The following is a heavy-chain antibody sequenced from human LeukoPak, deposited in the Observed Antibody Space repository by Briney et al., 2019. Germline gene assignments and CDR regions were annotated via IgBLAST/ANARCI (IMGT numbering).Heavy chain of an antibody. J-gene: IGHJ4*02. CDR2: IYYSGST. CDR1: GGSISSSSYY. Sequence: PSETLSLTCTVSGGSISSSSYYWGWIRQPPGKGLEWIGSIYYSGSTYYNPSLKSRVTISVDTSKNQFSLKLSSVTAADTAVYYCARDMGSSWGIFDYWGQGTLVTVSS. CDR3: ARDMGSSWGIFDY. V-gene: IGHV4-39*07. D-gene: IGHD6-13*01.